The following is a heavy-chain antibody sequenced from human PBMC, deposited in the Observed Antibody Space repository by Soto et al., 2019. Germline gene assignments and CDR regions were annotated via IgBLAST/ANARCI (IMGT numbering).Heavy chain of an antibody. CDR2: IYGCGTT. J-gene: IGHJ4*02. Sequence: EVQLVESGGGVIQPGGSLRLSCAASGFAVSSKYMTWVRQAPGKGLEWVSVIYGCGTTYYADSVKGRFTISRDTSKNTLDLQMNSLRAEDTAVYSCVQTNGWPGFDVWGQGTLVTVSS. V-gene: IGHV3-53*01. CDR3: VQTNGWPGFDV. D-gene: IGHD6-19*01. CDR1: GFAVSSKY.